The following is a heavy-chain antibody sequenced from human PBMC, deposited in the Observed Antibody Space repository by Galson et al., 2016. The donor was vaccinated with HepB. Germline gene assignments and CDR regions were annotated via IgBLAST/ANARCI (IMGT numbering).Heavy chain of an antibody. Sequence: SLRLSCAATGFSVSTSYMTWVRQAPGGGLEWVSVLYNTGTKYYADSVTGRFTISRENSKNTLYLQMNSLRGEDTAVYYCARSGDLSSGYSAYGMDVWGQGTTVIVSS. CDR3: ARSGDLSSGYSAYGMDV. CDR2: LYNTGTK. J-gene: IGHJ6*02. CDR1: GFSVSTSY. V-gene: IGHV3-66*01. D-gene: IGHD3-3*01.